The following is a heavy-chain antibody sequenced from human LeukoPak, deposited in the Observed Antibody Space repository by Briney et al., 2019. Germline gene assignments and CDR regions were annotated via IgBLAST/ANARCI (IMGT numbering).Heavy chain of an antibody. V-gene: IGHV3-7*01. CDR2: IKQDGSEK. D-gene: IGHD3-16*01. J-gene: IGHJ4*02. CDR1: GFTFDDYG. Sequence: GSLRPSCAASGFTFDDYGMSWVRQPPGKGLEWVANIKQDGSEKYYVDSMKGRFTISRDNAKNSLYLQMNSLRAEDTAVYYCARLLKTYDYVWGGYGFDYWGQGTLVTVSS. CDR3: ARLLKTYDYVWGGYGFDY.